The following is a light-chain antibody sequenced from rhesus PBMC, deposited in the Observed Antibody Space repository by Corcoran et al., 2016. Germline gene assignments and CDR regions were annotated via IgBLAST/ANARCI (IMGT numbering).Light chain of an antibody. Sequence: QAAPTQSPSVSGSPGQSVTISCTGTSSDIGGHNRVSWYQQHPGKVPKLMIYEVSKRPSGVSDRFSGSKSGNTASLTISGLQAEDESYYYCSSYTRTRTYIFGSGTLLTVL. CDR3: SSYTRTRTYI. CDR1: SSDIGGHNR. V-gene: IGLV2-13*03. CDR2: EVS. J-gene: IGLJ1*01.